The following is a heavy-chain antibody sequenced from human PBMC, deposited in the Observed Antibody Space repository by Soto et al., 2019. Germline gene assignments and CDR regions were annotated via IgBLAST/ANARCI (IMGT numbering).Heavy chain of an antibody. Sequence: PVGSLRLSCAASGFTFSSYAMSWVRQAPGKGLEWVSAISGSGGSTYYADSVKGRFTISRDNSKNTLYLQMNSLRAEDTAVYYCAKDQGPNSSSWFDPWGQGTLVTVSS. CDR2: ISGSGGST. J-gene: IGHJ5*02. CDR3: AKDQGPNSSSWFDP. V-gene: IGHV3-23*01. D-gene: IGHD6-13*01. CDR1: GFTFSSYA.